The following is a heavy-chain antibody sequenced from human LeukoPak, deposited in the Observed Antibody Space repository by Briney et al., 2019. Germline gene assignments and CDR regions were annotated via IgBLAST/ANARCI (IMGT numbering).Heavy chain of an antibody. CDR1: GFSYTTYG. CDR3: ARDGGSGIDY. D-gene: IGHD3-10*01. CDR2: IWYDGSRK. Sequence: GGSLRLSCAASGFSYTTYGTHWLRQAPGKGLEWVAVIWYDGSRKFYGDSVKGRFTVSRDTSENTMYLQMNTLRVDDTAVYYCARDGGSGIDYWGQGTLVTASS. J-gene: IGHJ4*02. V-gene: IGHV3-33*01.